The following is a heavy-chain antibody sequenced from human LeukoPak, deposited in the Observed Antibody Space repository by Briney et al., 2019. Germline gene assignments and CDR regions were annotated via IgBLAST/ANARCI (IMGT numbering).Heavy chain of an antibody. Sequence: ASVKVSCKASGYTFTTYAISWVRQAPGQGLEWMGWISAYYGNTTYAQKLQGRVTMTTDTSTSTAYMELRSLRSDDTAVYYCAREDCSGGSCYSEYFQHWGQGTLVTVSS. D-gene: IGHD2-15*01. J-gene: IGHJ1*01. CDR1: GYTFTTYA. CDR2: ISAYYGNT. V-gene: IGHV1-18*01. CDR3: AREDCSGGSCYSEYFQH.